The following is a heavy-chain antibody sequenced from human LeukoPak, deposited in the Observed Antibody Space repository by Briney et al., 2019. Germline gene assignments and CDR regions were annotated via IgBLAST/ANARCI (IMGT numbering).Heavy chain of an antibody. CDR3: ATDDYGDYVWSF. J-gene: IGHJ4*02. V-gene: IGHV4-39*07. CDR1: GGSISRSGYY. D-gene: IGHD4-17*01. Sequence: PSETLSLTCTVSGGSISRSGYYWGWIRQPPGKGLEWIGEINHSGSTNYNPSLKSRVTISVDTSKNQFSLKLSSVTAADTAVYYCATDDYGDYVWSFGGQGTLVTVSS. CDR2: INHSGST.